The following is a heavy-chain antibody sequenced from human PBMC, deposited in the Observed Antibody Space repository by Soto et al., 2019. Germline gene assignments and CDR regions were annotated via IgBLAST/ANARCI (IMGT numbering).Heavy chain of an antibody. J-gene: IGHJ4*02. Sequence: QITLKESGPTLVKPTQTLTLTCTFSGFSLSTSGVGVGWIRQPPGKALEWLALIYWDDDKRYSPSLKSRLTITKDXXKXQXXLTMTNMDPVDTATYYCAHRRHYDILTGYPYYFDYWGQGTLVTVSS. V-gene: IGHV2-5*02. CDR1: GFSLSTSGVG. CDR2: IYWDDDK. CDR3: AHRRHYDILTGYPYYFDY. D-gene: IGHD3-9*01.